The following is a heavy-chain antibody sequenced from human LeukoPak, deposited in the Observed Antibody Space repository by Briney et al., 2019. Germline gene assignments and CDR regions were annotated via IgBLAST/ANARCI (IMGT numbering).Heavy chain of an antibody. D-gene: IGHD6-6*01. CDR3: ARVRVARRSYYFDY. Sequence: GGSLRLSCAASGFTFSSYGMHWVRQAPDKGLEWVAVIWYDGSNKYYADSVKGRFTISRDNSKNTLYLQMNSLRAEDTAVYYCARVRVARRSYYFDYWGQGTLVTVSS. CDR1: GFTFSSYG. V-gene: IGHV3-33*01. CDR2: IWYDGSNK. J-gene: IGHJ4*02.